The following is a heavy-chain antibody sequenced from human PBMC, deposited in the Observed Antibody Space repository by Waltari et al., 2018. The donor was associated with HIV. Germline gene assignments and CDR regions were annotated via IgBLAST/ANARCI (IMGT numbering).Heavy chain of an antibody. V-gene: IGHV3-74*02. CDR2: INSDGSAT. J-gene: IGHJ6*02. CDR3: TKEGYAYDFWSGSNSYYGLDV. Sequence: LVGSGGGLGQPGQSLKLPCAAPGFRFRCHLITLGRPLSGEGQGLVWVARINSDGSATNYAGSVQGRFSISRDNRNSVLYLYMNKLRVDDTAVYYCTKEGYAYDFWSGSNSYYGLDVWGQGTTVTVSS. D-gene: IGHD3-3*01. CDR1: GFRFRCHL.